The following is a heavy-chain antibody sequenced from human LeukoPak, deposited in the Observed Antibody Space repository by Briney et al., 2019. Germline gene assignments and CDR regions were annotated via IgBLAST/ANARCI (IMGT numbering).Heavy chain of an antibody. CDR2: IKPDGSET. Sequence: PGGSLRLSCAASGFTFSNSWMNWVRQALGKGLEWVANIKPDGSETHYVDSVKGRFTISRDNARNSVYLQMNSLRAEDTAVYYCFGSGSYSKWDQGTLVTVSS. D-gene: IGHD3-10*01. V-gene: IGHV3-7*01. J-gene: IGHJ4*02. CDR1: GFTFSNSW. CDR3: FGSGSYSK.